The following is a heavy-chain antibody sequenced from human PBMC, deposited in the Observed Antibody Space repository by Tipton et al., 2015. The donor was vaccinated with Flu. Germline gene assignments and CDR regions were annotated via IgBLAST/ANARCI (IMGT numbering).Heavy chain of an antibody. CDR1: GDSIRSDYY. V-gene: IGHV4-38-2*02. J-gene: IGHJ5*02. CDR2: IFHTGST. CDR3: VRRDYSNYVSDPKSWFDP. D-gene: IGHD4-11*01. Sequence: TLSLTCTISGDSIRSDYYWGWIRQPPGKGLEWIGNIFHTGSTYHNPSLKSRVTISMNTSKNQSSLKVFSVTAADTAVYYCVRRDYSNYVSDPKSWFDPWGQGTLVTVSS.